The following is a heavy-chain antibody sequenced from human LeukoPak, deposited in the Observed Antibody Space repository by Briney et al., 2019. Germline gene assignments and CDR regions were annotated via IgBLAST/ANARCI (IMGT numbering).Heavy chain of an antibody. D-gene: IGHD4-23*01. CDR1: GGTFSSYA. CDR3: ARDNSIADRGWWFDP. CDR2: IIPIFDTA. Sequence: GASVKVSCKASGGTFSSYAISWVRQAPGQGLEWMGGIIPIFDTANYAQKFQGRVTITADESTSTAYMELSSLRSDDTAVYYCARDNSIADRGWWFDPWGQGTLVTVSS. J-gene: IGHJ5*02. V-gene: IGHV1-69*01.